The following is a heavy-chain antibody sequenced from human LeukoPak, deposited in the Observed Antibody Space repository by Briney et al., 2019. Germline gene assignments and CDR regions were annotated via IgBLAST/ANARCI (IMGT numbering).Heavy chain of an antibody. D-gene: IGHD1-26*01. CDR1: EFTFSSFW. Sequence: GGSLRLSCAASEFTFSSFWVPWVRHAPGKGLVWVSRMQTDGSTTVYADAVKGRFTISRDNARNTLYLQMNRLRAEDTAVYYCVRAAKGVGATSSDWYFELWGRGTLVTVSS. J-gene: IGHJ2*01. V-gene: IGHV3-74*01. CDR2: MQTDGSTT. CDR3: VRAAKGVGATSSDWYFEL.